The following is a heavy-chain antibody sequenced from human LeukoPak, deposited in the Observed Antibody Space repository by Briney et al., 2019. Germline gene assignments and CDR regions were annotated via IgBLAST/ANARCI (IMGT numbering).Heavy chain of an antibody. Sequence: GRTLRLSCAASGYTFSSYEMKWVHQAPGKGLEWASYISSSGSTTHYADSVKGRFTISRDNAKNSLYLQMNSLRAEDTAVYYCARAPYYYDSSGYFQHWGQGTLVTVSS. CDR3: ARAPYYYDSSGYFQH. CDR1: GYTFSSYE. D-gene: IGHD3-22*01. J-gene: IGHJ1*01. CDR2: ISSSGSTT. V-gene: IGHV3-48*03.